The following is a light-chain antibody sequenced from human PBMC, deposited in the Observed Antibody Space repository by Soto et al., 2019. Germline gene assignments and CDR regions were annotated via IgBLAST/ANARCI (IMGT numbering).Light chain of an antibody. V-gene: IGKV3-15*01. CDR1: QTVSSN. CDR3: HQYNFWPS. Sequence: VMTQSPATLSVSPGERSTLSCGASQTVSSNLAWYQQKPGQSPSLLIYVTSTRATGVPDRFSGSGSGTELTLRISSLQSEDFAVYYCHQYNFWPSFGQGTKVAIK. CDR2: VTS. J-gene: IGKJ1*01.